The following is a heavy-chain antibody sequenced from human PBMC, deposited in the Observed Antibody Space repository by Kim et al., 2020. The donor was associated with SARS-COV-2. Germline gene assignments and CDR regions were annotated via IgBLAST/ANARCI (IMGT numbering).Heavy chain of an antibody. CDR1: GGSFSGYY. V-gene: IGHV4-34*01. Sequence: SETLSLTCAVYGGSFSGYYWSWIRQPPGKGLEWIGEINHSGSTNYNPSLKSRVTISVDTSKNQFSLKLSSVTAADTAVYYCARGLHPRVDMTTTRRLTSSDAFDIWGQGTMVTVSS. D-gene: IGHD4-17*01. J-gene: IGHJ3*02. CDR2: INHSGST. CDR3: ARGLHPRVDMTTTRRLTSSDAFDI.